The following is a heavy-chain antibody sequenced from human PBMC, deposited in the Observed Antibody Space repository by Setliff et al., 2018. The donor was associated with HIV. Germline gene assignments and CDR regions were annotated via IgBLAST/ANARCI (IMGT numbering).Heavy chain of an antibody. CDR3: LTDERPGTGWGGS. CDR2: IQYDGKII. D-gene: IGHD6-19*01. CDR1: GFPFSSHG. Sequence: GSLRLSCVSSGFPFSSHGMHWVRQTSGKGLEWVAFIQYDGKIIEYADSVRGRFTISRDDSKNTLILQMNSLTLDDTAVYYCLTDERPGTGWGGSWGQGTLVTVSS. J-gene: IGHJ5*02. V-gene: IGHV3-30*02.